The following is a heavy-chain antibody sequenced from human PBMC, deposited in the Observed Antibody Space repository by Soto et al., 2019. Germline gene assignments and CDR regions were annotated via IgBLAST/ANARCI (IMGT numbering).Heavy chain of an antibody. D-gene: IGHD6-19*01. CDR3: ARGASGWYRDWFDP. CDR1: GGSISSGGYY. CDR2: IYYSGST. Sequence: KPSETLSLTCTVSGGSISSGGYYWSWIRQHPGKGLEWIGYIYYSGSTYYNPSLKSRVTISVDTSKNQFSLKLSSVTAADTAVYYCARGASGWYRDWFDPWGQGTLVTVSS. V-gene: IGHV4-31*03. J-gene: IGHJ5*02.